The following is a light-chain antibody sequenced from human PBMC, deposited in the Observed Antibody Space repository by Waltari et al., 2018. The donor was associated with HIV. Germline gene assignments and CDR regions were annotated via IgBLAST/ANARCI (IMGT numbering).Light chain of an antibody. CDR3: QSYDIRLSGLWV. V-gene: IGLV1-40*01. CDR1: NSNIGAPSD. CDR2: GDS. J-gene: IGLJ3*02. Sequence: SVLTQPTSVSGAPGQGVTLTCTGNNSNIGAPSDVHWSRQSPGTAPKLVIYGDSIRPSGVPDRFSGSRSGASVSLDITGLRAEDEGDYYCQSYDIRLSGLWVFGGGTKLTVL.